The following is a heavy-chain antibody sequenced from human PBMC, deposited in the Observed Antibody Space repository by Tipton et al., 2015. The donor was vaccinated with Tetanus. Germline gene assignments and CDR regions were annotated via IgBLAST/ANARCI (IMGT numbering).Heavy chain of an antibody. D-gene: IGHD2/OR15-2a*01. J-gene: IGHJ5*02. CDR1: GALLTTGGYS. CDR2: IYQTGST. V-gene: IGHV4-30-2*01. Sequence: TLSLTCNVTGALLTTGGYSWGWIRQPPGQGLEWIGYIYQTGSTYFNPSLRSRLTMSFKMSKNQFSLRLTSVTAADTAVYYCAKHLYGYWFDPWGQGAPVTVSS. CDR3: AKHLYGYWFDP.